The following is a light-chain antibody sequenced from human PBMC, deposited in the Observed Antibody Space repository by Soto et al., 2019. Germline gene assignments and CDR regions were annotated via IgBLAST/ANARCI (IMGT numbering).Light chain of an antibody. J-gene: IGLJ2*01. CDR1: SSDVGAYNY. CDR2: EVS. Sequence: QSVLTQPPSASGSPGQSVTISCTGTSSDVGAYNYVSWYQQHPGKAPKVMIYEVSKRPSGVPDRFSGSKSGNTASLTVSGLQAEDEADYYCTSYAGGNPVVFVGGTKLTVL. CDR3: TSYAGGNPVV. V-gene: IGLV2-8*01.